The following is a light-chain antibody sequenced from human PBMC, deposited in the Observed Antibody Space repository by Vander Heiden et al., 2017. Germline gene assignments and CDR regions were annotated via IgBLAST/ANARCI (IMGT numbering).Light chain of an antibody. CDR1: SGSVSTSYY. Sequence: VVTQEPSFSVSPGGPVTLTCGLSSGSVSTSYYPSWYQQTPGQAPRTLIYSTNTRSSGVPDRFSGSILGNKAALTITGAQAEDEADYYCVLYMGSGIWVFGGGTKLTVL. CDR2: STN. CDR3: VLYMGSGIWV. J-gene: IGLJ3*02. V-gene: IGLV8-61*01.